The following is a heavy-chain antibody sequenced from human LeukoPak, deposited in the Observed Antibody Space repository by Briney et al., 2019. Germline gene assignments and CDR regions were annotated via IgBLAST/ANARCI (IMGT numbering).Heavy chain of an antibody. J-gene: IGHJ4*02. CDR1: GGSTSSYY. CDR2: IYYSGST. Sequence: SETLSLTCTVSGGSTSSYYWSWIRQPPGKGLEWIGYIYYSGSTNYNPSLKSRVTISVDTSKNQFSLKLSSVTAADTAVYYCARGVDIVATYFDYWGQGTLVTVSS. CDR3: ARGVDIVATYFDY. V-gene: IGHV4-59*01. D-gene: IGHD5-12*01.